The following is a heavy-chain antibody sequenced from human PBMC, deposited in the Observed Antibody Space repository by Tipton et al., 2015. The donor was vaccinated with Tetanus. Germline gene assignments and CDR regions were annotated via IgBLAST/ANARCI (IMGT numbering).Heavy chain of an antibody. J-gene: IGHJ4*02. CDR1: GFTFSSYA. CDR2: ISYDGSNK. D-gene: IGHD3-22*01. V-gene: IGHV3-30-3*01. Sequence: SLRLSCAASGFTFSSYAMHWVRQAPGKGLEWVAVISYDGSNKYYADSAKRRFTISRDNSKNTLYLQMSSLRAEDTAGYYCARSGPFGDYDSSGYRDFDYWGQGTLVTVSS. CDR3: ARSGPFGDYDSSGYRDFDY.